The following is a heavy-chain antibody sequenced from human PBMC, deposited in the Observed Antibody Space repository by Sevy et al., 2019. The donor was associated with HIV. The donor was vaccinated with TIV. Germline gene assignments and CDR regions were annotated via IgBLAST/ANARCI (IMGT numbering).Heavy chain of an antibody. D-gene: IGHD4-17*01. CDR2: IWYDGSNK. Sequence: GGSLRLSCAASGFTFSRYGMHWVRQAPGKGPEWVAVIWYDGSNKYYADSVKGRFTISRDNSKKTVYLQMNSLRVEDTAVYYCARDQHDYAGNIRTGWFDPWGQGALVTVSS. CDR3: ARDQHDYAGNIRTGWFDP. CDR1: GFTFSRYG. J-gene: IGHJ5*02. V-gene: IGHV3-33*01.